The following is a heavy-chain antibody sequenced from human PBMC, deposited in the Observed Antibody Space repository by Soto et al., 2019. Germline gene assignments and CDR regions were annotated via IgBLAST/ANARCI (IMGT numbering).Heavy chain of an antibody. CDR1: GYTFTSYA. Sequence: QVQLVQSGAEVKKPGASVKVSCKASGYTFTSYAMHWVRQAPGQRLEWMGWINAGNGNTKYSQKLQGRVTITRDTSASTAYMELSSLRSEDTAVYYCARSTVTPGAWFDPWGQGTLVTVSS. D-gene: IGHD4-4*01. J-gene: IGHJ5*02. V-gene: IGHV1-3*01. CDR2: INAGNGNT. CDR3: ARSTVTPGAWFDP.